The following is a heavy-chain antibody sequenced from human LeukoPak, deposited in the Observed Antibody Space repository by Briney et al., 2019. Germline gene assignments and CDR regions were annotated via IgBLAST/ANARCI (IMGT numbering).Heavy chain of an antibody. CDR2: ISSSSTYL. J-gene: IGHJ4*02. D-gene: IGHD2-21*02. CDR1: GFTFSDYS. V-gene: IGHV3-21*01. Sequence: GGSLRLSCAASGFTFSDYSMNWVRQAPGKGLEWVSSISSSSTYLYYADSVRGRFTISRDNAKNSLFLQMNSLRAEDTAVYYCARSCGGDCYSSHRYYFDYWGQGSLVTVSS. CDR3: ARSCGGDCYSSHRYYFDY.